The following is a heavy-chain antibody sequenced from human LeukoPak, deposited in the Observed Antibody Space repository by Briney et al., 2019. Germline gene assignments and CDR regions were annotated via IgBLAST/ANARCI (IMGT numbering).Heavy chain of an antibody. J-gene: IGHJ4*02. Sequence: SETLSLTRTVSGGSISSGSYYWSWIRQPAGKGLEWIGRIYTSGSTNYNPSLKSRVTISVDTSKNQFSLKLSSVTAADTAVYYCARELPVRLGATSLDYWGQGTLVTVSS. CDR1: GGSISSGSYY. D-gene: IGHD1-26*01. CDR3: ARELPVRLGATSLDY. V-gene: IGHV4-61*02. CDR2: IYTSGST.